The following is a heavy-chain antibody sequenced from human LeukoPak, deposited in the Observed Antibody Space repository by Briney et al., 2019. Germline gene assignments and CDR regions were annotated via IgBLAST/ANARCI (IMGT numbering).Heavy chain of an antibody. CDR1: GFTFSSYS. CDR2: ISSSSSTI. Sequence: GGSLRLPCAASGFTFSSYSMNWVRQAPGKGLEWVSYISSSSSTIYYADPVKGRFTISRDNAKNSLYLQMNSLRAEDTAVYYCASLDQDIVVVPAAGDGLDIWGQGTMVTVSS. J-gene: IGHJ3*02. D-gene: IGHD2-2*01. CDR3: ASLDQDIVVVPAAGDGLDI. V-gene: IGHV3-48*01.